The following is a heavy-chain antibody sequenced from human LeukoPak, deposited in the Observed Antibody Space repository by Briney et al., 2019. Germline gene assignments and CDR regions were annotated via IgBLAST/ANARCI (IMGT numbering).Heavy chain of an antibody. CDR3: ARRISSGYSDY. Sequence: PSETLSLTCTVSGGSFSNPIYYWTWIRQPPGQGLEWIGYIHSSLSTNYNPSLKSRVTMSVDTPKNQFSLKLNSVTAADTALYYCARRISSGYSDYWGQGTLVTVSS. J-gene: IGHJ4*02. V-gene: IGHV4-61*01. CDR2: IHSSLST. CDR1: GGSFSNPIYY. D-gene: IGHD3-22*01.